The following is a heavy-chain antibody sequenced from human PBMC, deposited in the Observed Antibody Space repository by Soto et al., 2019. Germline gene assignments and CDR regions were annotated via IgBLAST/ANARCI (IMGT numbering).Heavy chain of an antibody. D-gene: IGHD2-15*01. Sequence: PGGSLRLSCAASGFTFSSYEMNWVRQAPGKGLEWVSYISSSGSTIYYADSVKGRFTISRDNAKNSLYLQMNSLRAEDTAVYYCASWVVAADHNWFDPWDQRTIVSASA. CDR1: GFTFSSYE. CDR2: ISSSGSTI. CDR3: ASWVVAADHNWFDP. J-gene: IGHJ5*02. V-gene: IGHV3-48*03.